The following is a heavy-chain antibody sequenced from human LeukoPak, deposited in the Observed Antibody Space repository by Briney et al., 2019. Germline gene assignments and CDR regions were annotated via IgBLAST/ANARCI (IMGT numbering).Heavy chain of an antibody. V-gene: IGHV3-23*01. J-gene: IGHJ4*02. Sequence: GGSLRLSCAASGFTFSSYAMHWVRQAPGKGLEWVSAISGSGGSTYYADSVKGRFTISRDNSKNTLYLQMNSLRAEDTAVYYCAKRGPQVGATSLDYWGQGTLVTVSS. D-gene: IGHD1-26*01. CDR2: ISGSGGST. CDR1: GFTFSSYA. CDR3: AKRGPQVGATSLDY.